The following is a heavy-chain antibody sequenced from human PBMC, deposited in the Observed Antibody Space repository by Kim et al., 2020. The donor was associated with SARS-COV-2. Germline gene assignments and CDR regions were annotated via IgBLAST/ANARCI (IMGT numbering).Heavy chain of an antibody. CDR1: GFTFSDYY. J-gene: IGHJ4*02. CDR2: ISSSSSYT. CDR3: ARVGSYYYDSSGYSDY. V-gene: IGHV3-11*06. Sequence: GGSLRLSCAASGFTFSDYYMSWIRQAPGKGLEWVSYISSSSSYTNYADSVKGRFTISRDNAKNSLYLQMNSLRAEDTAVYYCARVGSYYYDSSGYSDYWGQGTLVTVSS. D-gene: IGHD3-22*01.